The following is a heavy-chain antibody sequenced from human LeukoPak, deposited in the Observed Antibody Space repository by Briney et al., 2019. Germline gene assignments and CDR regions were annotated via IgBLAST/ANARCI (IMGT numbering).Heavy chain of an antibody. Sequence: GASVKVSCKASGYTFTSYGISWVRQAPGQGLEWMGWINPNSGGTNYAQKFQGRVTMTRDTSISTAYMELSRLRSDDTAVYYCARVPLYYYDSSGYYYEDYWGQGTLVTVSS. J-gene: IGHJ4*02. D-gene: IGHD3-22*01. CDR3: ARVPLYYYDSSGYYYEDY. CDR2: INPNSGGT. CDR1: GYTFTSYG. V-gene: IGHV1-2*02.